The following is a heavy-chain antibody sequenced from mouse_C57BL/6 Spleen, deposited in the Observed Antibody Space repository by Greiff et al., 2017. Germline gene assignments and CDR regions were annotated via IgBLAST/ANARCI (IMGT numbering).Heavy chain of an antibody. CDR2: IWWDADK. Sequence: QVTLKVCGPGILQPSQTLSLTCSFSGFSLSTFGMGVGWIRQPSGKGLEWLAHIWWDADKYYNPALKSRLTISKDTSKNQVFLKIANVDTADTATYYCARIPDYYGSSQFAYWGQGTLVTVSA. V-gene: IGHV8-8*01. J-gene: IGHJ3*01. CDR3: ARIPDYYGSSQFAY. D-gene: IGHD1-1*01. CDR1: GFSLSTFGMG.